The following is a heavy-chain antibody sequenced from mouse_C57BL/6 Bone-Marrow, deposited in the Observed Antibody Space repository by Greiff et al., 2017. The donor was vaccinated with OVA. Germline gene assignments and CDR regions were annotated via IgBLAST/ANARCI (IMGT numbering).Heavy chain of an antibody. CDR1: GFTFSDYY. V-gene: IGHV5-12*01. J-gene: IGHJ2*01. CDR2: ISNGGGST. Sequence: EVKLVESGGGLVQPGGSLKLSCAASGFTFSDYYMYWVRQTPEKRLEWVAYISNGGGSTYYPDTVKGRFTISRDNAKNTLYLQMSRLKAEDTAMYYCARRREGNYFDYWGQGTTLTVSS. CDR3: ARRREGNYFDY.